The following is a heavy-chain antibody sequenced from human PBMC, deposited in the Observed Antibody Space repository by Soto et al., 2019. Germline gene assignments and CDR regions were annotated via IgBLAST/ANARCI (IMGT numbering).Heavy chain of an antibody. CDR1: GYTFTSYG. CDR3: ARDGLTYYYGSGSSISQNYFDY. D-gene: IGHD3-10*01. CDR2: ISAYNGNT. Sequence: ASVKVSCKASGYTFTSYGISWVRQAPGQGLERMGWISAYNGNTNYAQKLQGRGTMTTDTSTSTAYMELRSRRSDDTAVYYCARDGLTYYYGSGSSISQNYFDYWGQGTLVTVSS. V-gene: IGHV1-18*04. J-gene: IGHJ4*02.